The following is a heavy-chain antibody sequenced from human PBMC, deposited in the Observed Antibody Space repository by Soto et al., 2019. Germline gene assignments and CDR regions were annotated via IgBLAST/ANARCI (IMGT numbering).Heavy chain of an antibody. V-gene: IGHV3-74*01. Sequence: PGGSLRLSCAASGFTFSSYWMHWVRQAPGKGLVWVSRIKGDGSETNYADSVKGRFTISGDNAKNTLYLQLNSLRAEDKAVYYCLRGNSGYGNFDYWGQGTRVPVSS. CDR2: IKGDGSET. D-gene: IGHD5-12*01. CDR1: GFTFSSYW. J-gene: IGHJ4*02. CDR3: LRGNSGYGNFDY.